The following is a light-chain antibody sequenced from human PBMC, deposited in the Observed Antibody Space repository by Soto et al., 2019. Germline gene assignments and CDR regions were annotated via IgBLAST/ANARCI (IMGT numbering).Light chain of an antibody. CDR2: EGS. CDR3: CSYAGSSSPHYV. Sequence: QSALTQPASVSGSPGQSITISCTGTSSDVGSYNLVSWYQQHPCKAPKLMIYEGSKRPSGVSNRFSGSKSGNTASLTISGLQAEDEADYYCCSYAGSSSPHYVFGTGTKLTVL. V-gene: IGLV2-23*01. J-gene: IGLJ1*01. CDR1: SSDVGSYNL.